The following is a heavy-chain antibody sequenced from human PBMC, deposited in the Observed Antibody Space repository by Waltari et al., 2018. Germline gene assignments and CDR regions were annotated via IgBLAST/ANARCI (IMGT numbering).Heavy chain of an antibody. Sequence: EVQLLESGGGLVQPGGSLRLSCAASGFTFSSYAMSWVRQAPGKGLEWVSAISGSGGSTYYADSVKGRFTISRDNSKNTLYLQMNSLRAEDTAVYYCAKALEVVTATSGRNNFDYWGQGTLVTVSS. D-gene: IGHD2-21*02. J-gene: IGHJ4*02. CDR1: GFTFSSYA. CDR3: AKALEVVTATSGRNNFDY. CDR2: ISGSGGST. V-gene: IGHV3-23*01.